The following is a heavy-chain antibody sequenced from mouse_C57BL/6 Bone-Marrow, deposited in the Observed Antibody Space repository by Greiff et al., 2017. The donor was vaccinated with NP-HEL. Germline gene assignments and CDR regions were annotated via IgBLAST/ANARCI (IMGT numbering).Heavy chain of an antibody. D-gene: IGHD1-1*02. V-gene: IGHV5-17*01. Sequence: EVKLMESGGGLVKPGGSLKLSCAASGFTFSDYGMHWVRQAPEKGLEWVAYISSGSSTIYYADTVKGRFTISRDNAKNTLFLQMTSLRSEDTAMYYCARQDGGSTGYAMDYWGQGTSVTVSS. J-gene: IGHJ4*01. CDR1: GFTFSDYG. CDR2: ISSGSSTI. CDR3: ARQDGGSTGYAMDY.